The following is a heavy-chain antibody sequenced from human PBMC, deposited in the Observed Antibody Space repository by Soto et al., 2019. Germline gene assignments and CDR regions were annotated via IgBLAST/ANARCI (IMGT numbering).Heavy chain of an antibody. D-gene: IGHD4-17*01. CDR2: IYYSGST. CDR1: GGSISSYY. J-gene: IGHJ3*02. V-gene: IGHV4-59*01. Sequence: QVQLQESGPGLVKPSETLSLTCTVSGGSISSYYWSWIRQPPGKGLEWIGYIYYSGSTNYNPSLKSRVTIAVDTPKNPFSLKLSSVTAAYTAVYYCARRYGYAVDIGGQGTMVTVSS. CDR3: ARRYGYAVDI.